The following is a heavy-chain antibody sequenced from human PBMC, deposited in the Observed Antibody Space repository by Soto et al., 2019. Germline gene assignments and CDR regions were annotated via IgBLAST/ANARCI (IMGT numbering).Heavy chain of an antibody. CDR3: AREPATAKPEGVDF. D-gene: IGHD1-1*01. V-gene: IGHV1-2*02. J-gene: IGHJ4*02. CDR2: INPNSGGT. Sequence: ASVKVSCKASGYTFSDYYIHWVRQAPGQGLEWMGWINPNSGGTKYAPKFQGGVTMTRDTSITTAYMELSRLRSGDTAVYYCAREPATAKPEGVDFWGQGTPVTVSS. CDR1: GYTFSDYY.